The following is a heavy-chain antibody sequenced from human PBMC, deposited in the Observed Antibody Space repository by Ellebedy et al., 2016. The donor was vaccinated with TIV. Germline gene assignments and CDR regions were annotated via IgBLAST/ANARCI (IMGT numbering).Heavy chain of an antibody. Sequence: GESLKISCAASGFTFSTYWMHWVRQVPGKGLVWVSRISSDVTGPTYADSVRGRFTISRDNAKNTVYLQMHSLRVEDTAVYYCARGVLNSGYYPDKWGPGTLVTVSS. CDR3: ARGVLNSGYYPDK. CDR1: GFTFSTYW. J-gene: IGHJ4*02. D-gene: IGHD3-22*01. CDR2: ISSDVTGP. V-gene: IGHV3-74*01.